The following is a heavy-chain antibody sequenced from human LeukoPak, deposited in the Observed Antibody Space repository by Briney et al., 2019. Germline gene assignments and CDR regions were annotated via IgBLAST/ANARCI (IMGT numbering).Heavy chain of an antibody. V-gene: IGHV3-9*01. CDR1: GFTFDDYA. D-gene: IGHD1-26*01. CDR3: AKRNGYSAES. Sequence: GRSLRLSCAASGFTFDDYAMHWVRQAPGKGLEWVSDISWNSGSIGYADSVKGRFTISRDNAKNSLYLQMNSLRAEDTAVYYCAKRNGYSAESWGQGTLVTVSS. J-gene: IGHJ5*02. CDR2: ISWNSGSI.